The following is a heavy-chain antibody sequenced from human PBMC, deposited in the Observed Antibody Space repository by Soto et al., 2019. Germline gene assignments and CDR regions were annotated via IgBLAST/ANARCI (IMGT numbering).Heavy chain of an antibody. CDR1: GYTFTGYY. D-gene: IGHD6-13*01. CDR2: INPNSGGT. J-gene: IGHJ6*01. V-gene: IGHV1-2*04. CDR3: ARGNPYISSWYRGNYGMDV. Sequence: ASVKVSCKASGYTFTGYYMHWVRQAPGQGLEWMGWINPNSGGTNYAQKFQGWVTMTRDTSISTAYMELSRLRSDDTAVYYCARGNPYISSWYRGNYGMDVWGQGTTDTVSS.